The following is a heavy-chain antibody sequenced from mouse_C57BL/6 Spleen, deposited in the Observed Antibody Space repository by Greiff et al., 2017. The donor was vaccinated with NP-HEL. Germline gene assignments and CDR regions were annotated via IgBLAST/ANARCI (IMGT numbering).Heavy chain of an antibody. D-gene: IGHD4-1*01. V-gene: IGHV5-17*01. J-gene: IGHJ1*03. Sequence: EVQVVESGGGLVKPGGSLKLSCAASGFTFSDYGMHWVRQAPEKGLEWVAYISSGSSTIYYADTVKGRFTISRDNAKNTLFLQMTSLRSEDTAMYYCALLTGTWYFDVWGTGTTVTVSS. CDR2: ISSGSSTI. CDR3: ALLTGTWYFDV. CDR1: GFTFSDYG.